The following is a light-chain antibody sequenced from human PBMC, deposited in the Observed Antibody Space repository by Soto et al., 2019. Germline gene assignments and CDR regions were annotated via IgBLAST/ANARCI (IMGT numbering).Light chain of an antibody. CDR1: QSVGTN. CDR2: GAS. J-gene: IGKJ5*01. V-gene: IGKV3-15*01. Sequence: EIVMTQSPATLSVSPGERATLSCRASQSVGTNLAWYQQKPGQAPRLLIYGASTRATGIPDRFSGSGSGTEFTLTISSLQSEDFAVYHCQQYNTWSSITFGQGTRLEIK. CDR3: QQYNTWSSIT.